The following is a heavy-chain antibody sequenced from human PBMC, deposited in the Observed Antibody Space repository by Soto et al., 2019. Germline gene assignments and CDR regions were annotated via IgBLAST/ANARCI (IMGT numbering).Heavy chain of an antibody. D-gene: IGHD2-21*01. V-gene: IGHV1-18*04. J-gene: IGHJ4*02. CDR2: ISTFNGNT. CDR1: GYTFTGYG. Sequence: QVQLVQSGAEVKKPGASVKVSCKASGYTFTGYGISWVQQAPGQGLEWMGWISTFNGNTKYAQKVQGRVTMTTDTSTSTGYMELRSLSSDDRAVYYCARADGRDCYLNSDYWGQGTLVTVSS. CDR3: ARADGRDCYLNSDY.